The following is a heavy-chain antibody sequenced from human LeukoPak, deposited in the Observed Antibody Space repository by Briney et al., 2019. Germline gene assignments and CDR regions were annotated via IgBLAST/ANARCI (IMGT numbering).Heavy chain of an antibody. D-gene: IGHD3-9*01. Sequence: PSETLSLTCTVSGGSINRSKFYWGWIRQSPRKGLEWIGSIYYDGTAYLNPSLKSRVTISIDTSKNHFSLKLTSATPADTAVYYCAKMSPSSPGVALTPWGQGALVTVSS. J-gene: IGHJ5*02. V-gene: IGHV4-39*07. CDR1: GGSINRSKFY. CDR3: AKMSPSSPGVALTP. CDR2: IYYDGTA.